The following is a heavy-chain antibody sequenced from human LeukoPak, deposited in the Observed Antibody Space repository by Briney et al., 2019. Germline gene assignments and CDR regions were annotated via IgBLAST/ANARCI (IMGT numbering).Heavy chain of an antibody. CDR2: ISSSGSTV. CDR1: GDTFSSHE. V-gene: IGHV3-48*03. J-gene: IGHJ4*02. CDR3: ARVPGSSGWNYYFDY. Sequence: GGSLRLSCAASGDTFSSHEMNWVRQAPGKGLEWVSYISSSGSTVHYADSVKGRFTISRDNIKNSLSLQMNSLRAEDTAVYYCARVPGSSGWNYYFDYWGQGTLVTVSS. D-gene: IGHD6-19*01.